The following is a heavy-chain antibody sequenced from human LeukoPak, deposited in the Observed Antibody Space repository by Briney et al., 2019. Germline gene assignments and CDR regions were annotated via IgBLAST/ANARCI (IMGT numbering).Heavy chain of an antibody. CDR1: GYTFTSYD. J-gene: IGHJ4*02. CDR3: ARAFLRSTIFGVVTPSYYFDY. CDR2: MNPNSGNT. D-gene: IGHD3-3*01. Sequence: ASVKVSCKASGYTFTSYDINWVRQATGQGLEWMGWMNPNSGNTGYAQKFQGRVTMTRNTSISTAYMELSSLRSEDTAVYYCARAFLRSTIFGVVTPSYYFDYWGQGTLVTVSS. V-gene: IGHV1-8*01.